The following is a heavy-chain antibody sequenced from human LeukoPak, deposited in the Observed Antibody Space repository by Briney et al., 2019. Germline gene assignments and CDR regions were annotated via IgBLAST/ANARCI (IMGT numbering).Heavy chain of an antibody. CDR3: ARGMNRPDY. J-gene: IGHJ4*02. Sequence: PGGSLRLSCTASGFTFGDYAINWVRQAPGKGLEWVSSISSSSSYIYYADSVKGRFTISRDNAKNSLYLQMNSLRAEDTAVYYCARGMNRPDYWGQGTLVTVSS. CDR2: ISSSSSYI. CDR1: GFTFGDYA. V-gene: IGHV3-21*01.